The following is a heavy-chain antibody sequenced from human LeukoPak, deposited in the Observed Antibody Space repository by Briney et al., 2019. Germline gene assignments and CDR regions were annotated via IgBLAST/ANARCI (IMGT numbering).Heavy chain of an antibody. CDR2: VYTRGSA. Sequence: SETLSLTCTVSGDSIRNYYWTWIRQPAGKGLEWIGRVYTRGSANYHPSLRSRVSMSVDTSKNQFSLNLSSMTAADTAIYYCAGYVVYGSGKYYFDYWGQGTLVTVSS. D-gene: IGHD3-10*01. CDR1: GDSIRNYY. CDR3: AGYVVYGSGKYYFDY. V-gene: IGHV4-4*07. J-gene: IGHJ4*02.